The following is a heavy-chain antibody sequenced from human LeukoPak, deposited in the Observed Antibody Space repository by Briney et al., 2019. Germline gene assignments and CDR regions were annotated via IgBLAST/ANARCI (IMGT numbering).Heavy chain of an antibody. CDR3: ARGYDILTGFDY. D-gene: IGHD3-9*01. V-gene: IGHV4-30-2*01. Sequence: SETLSLTCAVSVDSISLCGYSWSSFRQPPGEGLEWIGYIYHSGSTYYSPSLKSRVTISVDRSKNQFSLKLSSVTAADTAVYYCARGYDILTGFDYWGQGTLVTVSS. J-gene: IGHJ4*02. CDR2: IYHSGST. CDR1: VDSISLCGYS.